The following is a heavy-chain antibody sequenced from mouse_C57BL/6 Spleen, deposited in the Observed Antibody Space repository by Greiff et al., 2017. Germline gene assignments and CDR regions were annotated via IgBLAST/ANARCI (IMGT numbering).Heavy chain of an antibody. CDR1: GYTFTDYN. CDR3: ARIRASYGTPYYAMDY. D-gene: IGHD1-1*01. V-gene: IGHV1-18*01. CDR2: INPNNGGT. Sequence: EVQLQQSGPELVKPGASVKIPCKASGYTFTDYNMDWVKQSHGKSLEWIGDINPNNGGTIYNQKFKGKATLTVDKSTSTANMELRSLTTEDTAVYYCARIRASYGTPYYAMDYLGQGTSVTVSS. J-gene: IGHJ4*01.